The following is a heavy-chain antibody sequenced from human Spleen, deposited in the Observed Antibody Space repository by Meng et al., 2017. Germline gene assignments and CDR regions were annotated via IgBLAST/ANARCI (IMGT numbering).Heavy chain of an antibody. J-gene: IGHJ4*02. CDR2: INHSGAT. CDR3: ARGHRLGNDY. Sequence: SETLSLTCAVYGGSLSDDYWNWIRQPPGKGLEWIGEINHSGATNYNPSLESRVTKSVDKSKSQFSLNLNSVTAADTAVYFCARGHRLGNDYWGRGTLVTVSS. CDR1: GGSLSDDY. D-gene: IGHD3-16*01. V-gene: IGHV4-34*01.